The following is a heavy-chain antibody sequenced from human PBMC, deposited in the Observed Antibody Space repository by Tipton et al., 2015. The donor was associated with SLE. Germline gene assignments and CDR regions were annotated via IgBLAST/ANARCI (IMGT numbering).Heavy chain of an antibody. Sequence: SLRLSCAASGFTFSSYAMSWVRQAPGKGLEWVSVIYSGGSTYYADSVKGRFTISRDNSKNTLYLQINSLRAEDTAVYYCAKDRGFRESFYGMDVWGQGTTVTVSS. CDR2: IYSGGST. CDR3: AKDRGFRESFYGMDV. V-gene: IGHV3-23*03. J-gene: IGHJ6*02. CDR1: GFTFSSYA. D-gene: IGHD3-10*01.